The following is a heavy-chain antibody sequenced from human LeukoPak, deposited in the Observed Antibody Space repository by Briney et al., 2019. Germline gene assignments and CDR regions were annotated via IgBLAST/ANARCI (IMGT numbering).Heavy chain of an antibody. J-gene: IGHJ4*02. CDR1: GFTVSSNS. CDR3: HASGSYQWLHY. Sequence: PGGSLRLSCRVSGFTVSSNSMSWVRQAPGKGLEWVSFIYSDSTHYSDSVRGRFTISRDNSKNTLYLQMNSLKTEDTAVYTRHASGSYQWLHYWGQGTLVTVSS. D-gene: IGHD3-10*01. CDR2: IYSDST. V-gene: IGHV3-53*01.